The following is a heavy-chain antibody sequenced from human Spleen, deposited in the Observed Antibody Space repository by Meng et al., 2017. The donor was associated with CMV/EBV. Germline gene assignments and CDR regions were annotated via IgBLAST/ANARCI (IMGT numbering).Heavy chain of an antibody. CDR2: IYSGGST. V-gene: IGHV3-53*01. CDR3: ARETARALDI. CDR1: GFTVSSNY. J-gene: IGHJ3*02. Sequence: GESLKISCAASGFTVSSNYMTWVRQAPGKGLEWVSVIYSGGSTYYADSVKGRFTISRDNSKNTVYLQMNSLREDDTAVYHCARETARALDIWGQGTMVTVSS. D-gene: IGHD5-18*01.